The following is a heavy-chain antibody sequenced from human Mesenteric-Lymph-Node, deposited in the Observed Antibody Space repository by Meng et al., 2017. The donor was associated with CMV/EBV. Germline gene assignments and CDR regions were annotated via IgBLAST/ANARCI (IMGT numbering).Heavy chain of an antibody. CDR1: GYTFTTYD. D-gene: IGHD6-13*01. J-gene: IGHJ4*02. CDR3: ARDSPQQLLAY. Sequence: ASVKVSCKASGYTFTTYDVNWVRQAAGQGLEWMGWMNPNSGNTGYAQKFQGRVTMTRNTSISTAYMELTSLRSEDTAVYYCARDSPQQLLAYWGQGTLVTVSS. CDR2: MNPNSGNT. V-gene: IGHV1-8*01.